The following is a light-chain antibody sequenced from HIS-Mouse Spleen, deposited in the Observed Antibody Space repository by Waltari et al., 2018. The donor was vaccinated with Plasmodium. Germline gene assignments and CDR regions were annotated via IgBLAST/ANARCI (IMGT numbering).Light chain of an antibody. J-gene: IGLJ2*01. Sequence: SYELTKPPSVSVSPGQTASITCSGDKLGTNYACWYQQKPGQSPVLVIYQDSKRPSGIPERFSGSNSGNTATLTISGTQAMDEADYYCQAWDSSTAVFGGGTKLTVL. CDR1: KLGTNY. V-gene: IGLV3-1*01. CDR2: QDS. CDR3: QAWDSSTAV.